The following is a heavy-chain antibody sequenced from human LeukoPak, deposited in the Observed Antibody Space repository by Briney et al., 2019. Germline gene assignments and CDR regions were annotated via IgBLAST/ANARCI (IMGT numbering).Heavy chain of an antibody. CDR1: GFTFSSYS. D-gene: IGHD2-2*01. CDR3: ARAPTVLVGYCSSSSCQADY. CDR2: IDPSSTYI. V-gene: IGHV3-21*01. J-gene: IGHJ4*02. Sequence: SGGSLRLSCAASGFTFSSYSMNWVRQAPGKGLEWVSAIDPSSTYIYYADSVKGRFTISRDNAENSLYLQMNSLRVEDTAVYYCARAPTVLVGYCSSSSCQADYWGQGTLVTVSS.